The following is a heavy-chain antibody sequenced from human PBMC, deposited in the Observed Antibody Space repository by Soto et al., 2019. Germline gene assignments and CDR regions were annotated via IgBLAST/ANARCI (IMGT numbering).Heavy chain of an antibody. V-gene: IGHV3-21*05. CDR2: IDTSKTDM. Sequence: EVQLVESGGGLVQPGGSLRLSCEASGFSFSDYSLNWARQAPGKGLEWIAYIDTSKTDMKYADSVKGRFTISRDNAKNSVFLQMNSLRDDDTAVYYCAKDVYDLFSGYYYYGMDVWGQGTTVTVSS. D-gene: IGHD3-9*01. CDR3: AKDVYDLFSGYYYYGMDV. CDR1: GFSFSDYS. J-gene: IGHJ6*02.